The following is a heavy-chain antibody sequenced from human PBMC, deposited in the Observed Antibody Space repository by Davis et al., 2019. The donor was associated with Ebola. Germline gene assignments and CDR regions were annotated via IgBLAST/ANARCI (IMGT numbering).Heavy chain of an antibody. D-gene: IGHD4-17*01. CDR2: IYSGNT. CDR3: ARRGQFDGDYGYYLDM. Sequence: PSETLSPTFTPPGASMTPYYWSWIRQLPGKGLEWIGFIYSGNTNYNSSLRSRVTMSTDTSKNQSSLILTSVTPADTAIYYCARRGQFDGDYGYYLDMWGHGTLVTVSS. V-gene: IGHV4-4*09. J-gene: IGHJ4*01. CDR1: GASMTPYY.